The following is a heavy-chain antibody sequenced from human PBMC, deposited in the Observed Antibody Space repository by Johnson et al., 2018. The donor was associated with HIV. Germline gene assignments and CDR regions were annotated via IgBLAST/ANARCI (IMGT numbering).Heavy chain of an antibody. J-gene: IGHJ3*02. Sequence: VQLVESGGGVVQPGGSLRLSCAASGFTFSSYAMHWVRQAPGKGLEWVAVISYDGSNKYYADSVKGRFTISRDNSKNTLYLQMNSLRAEDTAVYYCARDSTPWGGDYVGYAFDIWGQGTTVTVSS. V-gene: IGHV3-30*04. CDR1: GFTFSSYA. D-gene: IGHD4-17*01. CDR3: ARDSTPWGGDYVGYAFDI. CDR2: ISYDGSNK.